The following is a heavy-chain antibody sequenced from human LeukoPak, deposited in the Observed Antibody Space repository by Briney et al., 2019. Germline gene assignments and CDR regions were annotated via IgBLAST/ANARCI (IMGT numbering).Heavy chain of an antibody. V-gene: IGHV3-23*01. CDR3: ARSGRASSTWSRERFDS. CDR1: GFIFNSYA. J-gene: IGHJ4*02. D-gene: IGHD6-13*01. CDR2: ISGGGDRT. Sequence: GGSLRLSCATSGFIFNSYAMTWVRQAPGQGPEWVSTISGGGDRTYYADSVKGRFTISRDSSKNTLSLQMTSLRADDTALYYCARSGRASSTWSRERFDSWGQGTLVTVSS.